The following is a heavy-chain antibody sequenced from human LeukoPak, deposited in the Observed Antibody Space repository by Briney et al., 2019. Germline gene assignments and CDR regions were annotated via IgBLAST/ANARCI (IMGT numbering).Heavy chain of an antibody. CDR1: GGSISSSSYY. Sequence: PSETLSLTCTVSGGSISSSSYYWGWIRQPPGKGLEWIGSIYYSGSTYYNPSLKSRVTISVDTSKNQFSLKLSSVTAADTAVYYCARLGWGIVGATHYFDYWGQGTLVTVSS. J-gene: IGHJ4*02. D-gene: IGHD1-26*01. CDR3: ARLGWGIVGATHYFDY. V-gene: IGHV4-39*01. CDR2: IYYSGST.